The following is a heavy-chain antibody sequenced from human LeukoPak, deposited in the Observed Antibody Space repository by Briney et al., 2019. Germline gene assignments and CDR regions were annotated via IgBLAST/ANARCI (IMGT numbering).Heavy chain of an antibody. CDR2: ISSSGSTI. D-gene: IGHD3-22*01. V-gene: IGHV3-48*03. CDR1: GFTFSSYE. J-gene: IGHJ4*02. CDR3: ALITMTKKAY. Sequence: PGGSLRLSWAASGFTFSSYEMNWVRQAPGKGLEGGSYISSSGSTIYYADSVKGGFTISTDNAQNSLYLQMNSLRAADTAVYYCALITMTKKAYWGQGTLVTVSS.